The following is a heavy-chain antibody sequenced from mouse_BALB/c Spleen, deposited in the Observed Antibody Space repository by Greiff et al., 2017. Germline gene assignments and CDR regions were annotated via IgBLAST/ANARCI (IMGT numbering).Heavy chain of an antibody. CDR2: ISSGGSYT. D-gene: IGHD1-1*01. Sequence: EVMLVESGGDLVKPGGSLKLSCAASGFSFSSYGMSWVRQTPDKRLEWVATISSGGSYTYYPDSVKGRFTISRDNAKNTLYLQMSSLKSEDTAMYYCARHEDYGSSWYYFDYWGQGTTLTVSS. CDR1: GFSFSSYG. V-gene: IGHV5-6*01. J-gene: IGHJ2*01. CDR3: ARHEDYGSSWYYFDY.